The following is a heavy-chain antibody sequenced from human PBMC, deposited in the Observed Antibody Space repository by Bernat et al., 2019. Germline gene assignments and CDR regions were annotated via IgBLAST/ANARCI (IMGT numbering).Heavy chain of an antibody. CDR1: GFTFSSYG. Sequence: QVQLVESGGGVVQPGRSLRLSCAASGFTFSSYGMHWVRQAPGKGLEWVAVILYDGSNKYYADSVKGRFTISRDNSKNTLYLQMNSLKTEDTAVYYCTTLGESYYDFWSGLDYWGQGTLVTVSS. CDR2: ILYDGSNK. D-gene: IGHD3-3*01. CDR3: TTLGESYYDFWSGLDY. J-gene: IGHJ4*02. V-gene: IGHV3-30*03.